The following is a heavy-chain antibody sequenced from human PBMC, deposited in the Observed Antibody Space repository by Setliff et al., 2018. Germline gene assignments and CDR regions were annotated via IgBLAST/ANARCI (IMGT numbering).Heavy chain of an antibody. Sequence: GASVKVSCKASGGIFNSFSITWVRQAPGQGLEWMGIINPSGGSTSYAQKFQGRVTMTRDTSTSTVYMELSSLRSEDTAVYYCARIMGIVGDNWFDPWGQGTLVTVSS. CDR1: GGIFNSFS. D-gene: IGHD1-26*01. V-gene: IGHV1-46*02. CDR2: INPSGGST. J-gene: IGHJ5*02. CDR3: ARIMGIVGDNWFDP.